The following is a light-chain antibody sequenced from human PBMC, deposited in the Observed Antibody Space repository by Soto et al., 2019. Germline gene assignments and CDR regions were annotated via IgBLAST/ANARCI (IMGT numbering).Light chain of an antibody. Sequence: DIQITQSPSSLSASVGDRVIITCRASQSIRKYLNWYQHKPGKVPTLLIYAASSLQSGVPSSFSGSGSGTEFTLTITSLQPEDFATYYCQQSGDTPPWTFGQGTKVDIK. CDR1: QSIRKY. V-gene: IGKV1-39*01. CDR3: QQSGDTPPWT. CDR2: AAS. J-gene: IGKJ1*01.